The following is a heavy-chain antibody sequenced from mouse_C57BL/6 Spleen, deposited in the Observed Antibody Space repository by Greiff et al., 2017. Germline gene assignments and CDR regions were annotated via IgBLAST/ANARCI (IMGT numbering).Heavy chain of an antibody. D-gene: IGHD2-1*01. V-gene: IGHV1-42*01. CDR1: GYSFTGYY. J-gene: IGHJ2*01. CDR2: IDPSDSYT. Sequence: VQLQQSGPELVKPGASVKISCKASGYSFTGYYMNWVKQSPEKSLEWIGEIDPSDSYTNYNQKFKGKSTLTVDKSSSTAYMQLSSLTSEDSAVXYCARSRGNYDYWGQGTTLTVSS. CDR3: ARSRGNYDY.